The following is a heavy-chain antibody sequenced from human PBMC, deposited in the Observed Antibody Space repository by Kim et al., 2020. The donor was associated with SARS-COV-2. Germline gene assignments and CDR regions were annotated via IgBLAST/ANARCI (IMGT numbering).Heavy chain of an antibody. V-gene: IGHV3-30*04. J-gene: IGHJ4*02. CDR2: MSHDGTNK. Sequence: GGSLRLFCAASGFNFKTFAMHWVRQAPGKGLEWVAVMSHDGTNKFYTDSVKGRFTISRDNSNNTLWLQMNNLTPEDTAVYYCAKDPHDLWSAYCDYWGQGTLVTVSS. CDR1: GFNFKTFA. CDR3: AKDPHDLWSAYCDY. D-gene: IGHD3-3*01.